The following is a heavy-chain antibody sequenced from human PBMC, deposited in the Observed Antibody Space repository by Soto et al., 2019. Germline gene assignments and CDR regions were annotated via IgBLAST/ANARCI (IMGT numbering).Heavy chain of an antibody. J-gene: IGHJ6*02. CDR2: IIEIFGTA. Sequence: GASVKVSCKASGGTLSSYAISWVRQAPGQGLEWMGGIIEIFGTANYAQKFQGRVTITADEFTSTAYMELSSLRSEDKAVYYCARGPPLEGSNDYYYCYCGMDVGGRGTTVTF. V-gene: IGHV1-69*13. CDR1: GGTLSSYA. D-gene: IGHD3-16*01. CDR3: ARGPPLEGSNDYYYCYCGMDV.